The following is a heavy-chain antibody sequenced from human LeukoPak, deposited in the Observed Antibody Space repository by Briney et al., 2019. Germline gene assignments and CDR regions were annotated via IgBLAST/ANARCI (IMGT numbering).Heavy chain of an antibody. V-gene: IGHV3-23*01. J-gene: IGHJ4*02. Sequence: GGSLRLSCAASGFXFSSYAITWVRQAPGKGLEWVSNITSSGGNTYYADSVKGRFTISRDNSKNTLYLQTNSLRAEDTAIYYCANPLVRSSWLLDYCGRGTLVTVSA. CDR2: ITSSGGNT. CDR1: GFXFSSYA. CDR3: ANPLVRSSWLLDY. D-gene: IGHD6-13*01.